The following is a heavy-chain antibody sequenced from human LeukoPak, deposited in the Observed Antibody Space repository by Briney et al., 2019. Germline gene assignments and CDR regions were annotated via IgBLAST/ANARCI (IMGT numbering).Heavy chain of an antibody. J-gene: IGHJ5*02. D-gene: IGHD6-13*01. CDR3: ARSSKNSSSWYWFDP. V-gene: IGHV4-4*09. CDR1: GGSISSYY. Sequence: SETLSLTCTVSGGSISSYYWSWIRQPPGEGLEWIGYIYTSGSTNYNPSLKSRVTISVDTSKNQFSLKLSSVTAADTAVYYCARSSKNSSSWYWFDPWGQGTLVTVSS. CDR2: IYTSGST.